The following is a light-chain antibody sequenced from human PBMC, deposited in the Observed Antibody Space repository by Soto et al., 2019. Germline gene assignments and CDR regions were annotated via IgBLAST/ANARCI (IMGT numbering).Light chain of an antibody. J-gene: IGKJ4*01. V-gene: IGKV3-11*01. Sequence: EIVFTQSPPPLSFSPGEKATLSCRARQSVSSYLAWYQQKPGQAPRLLIYDASNRATGIPARFSGSGSGTDFTLTISSLEPEDFAVYYCQQRSNWPPGLTFGGGTKVDIK. CDR1: QSVSSY. CDR2: DAS. CDR3: QQRSNWPPGLT.